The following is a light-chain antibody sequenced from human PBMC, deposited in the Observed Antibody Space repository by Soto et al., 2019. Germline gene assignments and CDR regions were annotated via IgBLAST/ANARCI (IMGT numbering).Light chain of an antibody. V-gene: IGKV3D-20*01. CDR2: GAS. J-gene: IGKJ2*03. Sequence: EIVLTQSPATLSLSPGERVTLSCGASQSVSSTSMAWYQHKPGLAPRLLVYGASRRATGIPDRFSGSGSGTDFTLTISRLEPEDFAVYYCHHYGRSLSHSFGQGTKVDIK. CDR1: QSVSSTS. CDR3: HHYGRSLSHS.